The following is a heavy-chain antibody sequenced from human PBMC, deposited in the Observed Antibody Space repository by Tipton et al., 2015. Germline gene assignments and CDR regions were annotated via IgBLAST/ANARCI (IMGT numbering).Heavy chain of an antibody. CDR2: MYSGGGT. CDR3: VRDLEHGMDV. V-gene: IGHV3-53*01. CDR1: GLTVSHNY. D-gene: IGHD5-24*01. Sequence: SLRLSCGASGLTVSHNYMSWVRQAPGKGLEWVSVMYSGGGTKYADSVKGRFTISRDNFKNTLDLQMNSLRVEDTAIYYCVRDLEHGMDVWGQGTTVTVSS. J-gene: IGHJ6*02.